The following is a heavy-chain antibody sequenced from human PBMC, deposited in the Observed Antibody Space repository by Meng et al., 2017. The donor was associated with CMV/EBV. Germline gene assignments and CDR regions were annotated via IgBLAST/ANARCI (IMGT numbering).Heavy chain of an antibody. CDR2: ISPNNGVT. CDR1: GYTFTDYR. Sequence: ASVKVSCKASGYTFTDYRMHWVRQAPGQGLEWMGWISPNNGVTNYVQKFQGRVTMTRDTSISTAYLELNRLTYADTAVYYCASKLYYDFWSAYRGAEGVDPFNIWGQGTAVTVSS. J-gene: IGHJ3*02. V-gene: IGHV1-2*02. D-gene: IGHD3-3*01. CDR3: ASKLYYDFWSAYRGAEGVDPFNI.